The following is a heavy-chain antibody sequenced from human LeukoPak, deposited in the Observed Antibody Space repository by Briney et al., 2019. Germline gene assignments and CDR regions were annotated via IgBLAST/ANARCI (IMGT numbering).Heavy chain of an antibody. D-gene: IGHD3-22*01. V-gene: IGHV4-59*08. CDR2: IYYSGST. Sequence: SETLSLTCTVSGGSISSYYWSWIRQPPGKGLEWIGYIYYSGSTNYNPSLKSRVTISVDTSKNQFSLKRSSVTAADTAVYYCARLVADSSGYYPYQFDYWGQGTLVTVSS. CDR1: GGSISSYY. CDR3: ARLVADSSGYYPYQFDY. J-gene: IGHJ4*02.